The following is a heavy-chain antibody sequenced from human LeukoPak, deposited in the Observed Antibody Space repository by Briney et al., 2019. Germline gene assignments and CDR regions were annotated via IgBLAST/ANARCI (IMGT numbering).Heavy chain of an antibody. J-gene: IGHJ6*03. CDR2: NNCSAST. D-gene: IGHD2-2*01. CDR1: GGSISSNNYC. CDR3: ARVAVDCSSTSCYGGVPYYYYYMDV. Sequence: SETLSLTCTVSGGSISSNNYCWGWLPPPPGLGLEWIVYNNCSASTYYIPSLKSRVTISVDPSKNRFSLKLSSVTAEDTAVYYCARVAVDCSSTSCYGGVPYYYYYMDVWGKGTRVSVSS. V-gene: IGHV4-39*07.